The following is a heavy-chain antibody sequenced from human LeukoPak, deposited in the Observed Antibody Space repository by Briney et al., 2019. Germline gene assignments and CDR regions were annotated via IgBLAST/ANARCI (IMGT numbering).Heavy chain of an antibody. CDR2: IYHSGST. J-gene: IGHJ4*02. Sequence: SETLSLTCTVSGGSISSGSYYCSWIRQPPGKGLEWIGYIYHSGSTYYNPSLKSRVTISVDRSKNQFSLKLSSVTAADTAVYYCARGAMYGDVPRHVHVWYFDYWGQGTLVTVSS. CDR3: ARGAMYGDVPRHVHVWYFDY. CDR1: GGSISSGSYY. D-gene: IGHD4-17*01. V-gene: IGHV4-30-2*01.